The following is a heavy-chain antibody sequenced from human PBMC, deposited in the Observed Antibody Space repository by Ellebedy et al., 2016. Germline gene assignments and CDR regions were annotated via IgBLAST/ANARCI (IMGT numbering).Heavy chain of an antibody. CDR1: GGTFSSYA. CDR2: IIPILGIA. CDR3: ARGSRGLGELSIDY. J-gene: IGHJ4*02. Sequence: SVKVSXKASGGTFSSYAISWVRQAPGQGLEWMGRIIPILGIANYAQKFQGRVTITADKSTSTAYMELSSLRSEDTAVYYCARGSRGLGELSIDYWGQGTLVTVSS. V-gene: IGHV1-69*04. D-gene: IGHD3-16*02.